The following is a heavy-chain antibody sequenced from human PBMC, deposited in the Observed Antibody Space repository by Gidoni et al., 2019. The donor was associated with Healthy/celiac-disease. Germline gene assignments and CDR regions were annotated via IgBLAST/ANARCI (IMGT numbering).Heavy chain of an antibody. Sequence: EVQLVETGGGVVRTGGSLRLSCAASGVAFDDYGMSWVRQVPGQGLEWVSGINWNGGSTGYADSVKGRFTISRDNAKNSLYLQINSLRAEDTALYYCARDREQWLVRDDAFDIWGQGTMVTVSS. CDR1: GVAFDDYG. CDR3: ARDREQWLVRDDAFDI. CDR2: INWNGGST. D-gene: IGHD6-19*01. V-gene: IGHV3-20*04. J-gene: IGHJ3*02.